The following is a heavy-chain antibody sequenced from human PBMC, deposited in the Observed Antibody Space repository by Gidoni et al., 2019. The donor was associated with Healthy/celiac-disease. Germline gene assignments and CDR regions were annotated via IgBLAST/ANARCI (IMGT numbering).Heavy chain of an antibody. CDR3: ARGVVVAATTYYYGMDV. V-gene: IGHV3-74*01. J-gene: IGHJ6*02. D-gene: IGHD2-15*01. CDR1: VFTSSRSW. Sequence: EVQPVESCGGLVQPGGSLRLSCAASVFTSSRSWMHWVCQAPGKGRVWVSRINGDGSRTSYADSVKGRFTISRDNAKNTLYLQMNSLRAEDTAVYYCARGVVVAATTYYYGMDVWGQGTTVTVSS. CDR2: INGDGSRT.